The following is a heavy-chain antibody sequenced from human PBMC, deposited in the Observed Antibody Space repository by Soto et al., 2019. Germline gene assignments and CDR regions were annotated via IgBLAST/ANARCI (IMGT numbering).Heavy chain of an antibody. CDR2: ISPSTGQT. D-gene: IGHD5-12*01. CDR1: GYTFTNHY. V-gene: IGHV1-18*01. CDR3: ARDQTKWLDDAFDV. J-gene: IGHJ3*01. Sequence: QVQLVQSGADVKKPWASVKVSCKASGYTFTNHYISRERQDPGQGPGWLGRISPSTGQTNYPQKFQGRVSMTTDTATNTAYMELRGLRADDSAVYYGARDQTKWLDDAFDVWGHGTMVTVSS.